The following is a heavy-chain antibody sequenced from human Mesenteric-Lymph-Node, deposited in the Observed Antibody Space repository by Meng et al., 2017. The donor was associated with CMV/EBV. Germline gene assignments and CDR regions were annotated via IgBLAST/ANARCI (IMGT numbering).Heavy chain of an antibody. V-gene: IGHV4-30-4*01. CDR2: IYYSGSS. CDR3: DRADYYDLMDV. Sequence: LRLSCTVSGGSINSDNYYWSWLRQPPGKGLEWIGYIYYSGSSFYNPSLKSRVTISLNPSKNQFSLYLSSVTAADTAVYYCDRADYYDLMDVWGQGTPVTVSS. J-gene: IGHJ6*02. D-gene: IGHD3-22*01. CDR1: GGSINSDNYY.